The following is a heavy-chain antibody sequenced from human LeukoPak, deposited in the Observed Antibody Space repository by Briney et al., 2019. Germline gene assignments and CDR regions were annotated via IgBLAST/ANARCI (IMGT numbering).Heavy chain of an antibody. D-gene: IGHD3-10*01. CDR3: ARDLVGYYYGSGSYGWFDP. Sequence: SETPSLTCTVSGGSIIGYYWSWIRQPPGKGLEWIGYIYYSGSTSYNPSLKSRVTISVDTSKNQFSLKLSSVTAADTAVYYCARDLVGYYYGSGSYGWFDPWGQGTLVTVSS. J-gene: IGHJ5*02. CDR1: GGSIIGYY. CDR2: IYYSGST. V-gene: IGHV4-59*01.